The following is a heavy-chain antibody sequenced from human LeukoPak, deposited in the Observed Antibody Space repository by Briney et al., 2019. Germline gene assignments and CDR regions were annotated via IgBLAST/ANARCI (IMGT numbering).Heavy chain of an antibody. J-gene: IGHJ4*02. Sequence: PSETLSLTCDVAGASLSVYYWRWIRQAPGKGLEWIVEISHIGSTNYNPSRKGRVTISAHTSKTQFYLQLSYVIGADTAVYFCARNGWGSGSYWFYWGKGTLVTVSA. D-gene: IGHD3-10*01. CDR2: ISHIGST. CDR1: GASLSVYY. CDR3: ARNGWGSGSYWFY. V-gene: IGHV4-34*01.